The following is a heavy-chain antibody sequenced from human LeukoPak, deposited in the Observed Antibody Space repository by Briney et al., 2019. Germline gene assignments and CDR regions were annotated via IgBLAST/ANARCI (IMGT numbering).Heavy chain of an antibody. J-gene: IGHJ4*02. CDR3: ARAERTAITHDY. V-gene: IGHV1-18*04. D-gene: IGHD5-18*01. CDR1: GYTFTSYY. CDR2: ISAYNGNT. Sequence: ASVKVSCKASGYTFTSYYMHWVRQAPGQGLEWMGWISAYNGNTNYAQKVQGRVTMTTDTSTSTAYMELRSLRSDDTAVYHCARAERTAITHDYWGQGTLVTVSS.